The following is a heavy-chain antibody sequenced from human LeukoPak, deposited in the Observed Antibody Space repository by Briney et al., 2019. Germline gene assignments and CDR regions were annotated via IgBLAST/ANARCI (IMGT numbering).Heavy chain of an antibody. V-gene: IGHV3-23*01. CDR3: AKGPVLVYYYMDV. D-gene: IGHD2-15*01. Sequence: TGGSLRLSCAASGFTFSNAWMIWVRQAPGKGLEWVSAISGSGGSTYYADPVKGRFTISRDNSKNTLYLQMNSLRAEDTAVYYCAKGPVLVYYYMDVWGKGTTVTVSS. CDR2: ISGSGGST. CDR1: GFTFSNAW. J-gene: IGHJ6*03.